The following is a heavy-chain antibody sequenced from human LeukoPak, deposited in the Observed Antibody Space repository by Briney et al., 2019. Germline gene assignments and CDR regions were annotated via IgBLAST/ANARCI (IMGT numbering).Heavy chain of an antibody. Sequence: SETLSLTCTVSGGSISSYYWSWIRRPPGKGLEWIGYNYYGGSTNYNPSLKSRVTISVDTSKNQFSLKLRSVTAADTAVYYCARVGGGSSGWYPWGQGTLVTVSS. V-gene: IGHV4-59*01. CDR3: ARVGGGSSGWYP. D-gene: IGHD6-19*01. J-gene: IGHJ4*02. CDR1: GGSISSYY. CDR2: NYYGGST.